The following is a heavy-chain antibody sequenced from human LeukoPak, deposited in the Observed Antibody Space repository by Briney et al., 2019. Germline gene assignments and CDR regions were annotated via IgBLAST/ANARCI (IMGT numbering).Heavy chain of an antibody. Sequence: ASVKVSCKASGYTFTSYAMHWVRQAPGQRLEWMGWINAGNGNTKYSQKFQGRVTITRDTSASTAYMELSSLRSEDTAVYYCARVSLDEGSSPGSEDYWGQGTLVTVSS. J-gene: IGHJ4*02. V-gene: IGHV1-3*01. D-gene: IGHD6-6*01. CDR1: GYTFTSYA. CDR2: INAGNGNT. CDR3: ARVSLDEGSSPGSEDY.